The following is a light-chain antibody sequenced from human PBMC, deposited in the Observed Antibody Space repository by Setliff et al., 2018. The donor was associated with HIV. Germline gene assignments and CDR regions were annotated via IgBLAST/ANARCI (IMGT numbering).Light chain of an antibody. CDR2: SNN. CDR3: AARDDSLNGQV. V-gene: IGLV1-44*01. Sequence: QSVLTQPPSASGIPGQRVTISCSGSSSNIGSNTVNWYRQLPGTAPKLLIYSNNQRPSGVPDRFSGSKSGTSASLGISGLQSEDEADYYCAARDDSLNGQVFGTGTKVTVL. J-gene: IGLJ1*01. CDR1: SSNIGSNT.